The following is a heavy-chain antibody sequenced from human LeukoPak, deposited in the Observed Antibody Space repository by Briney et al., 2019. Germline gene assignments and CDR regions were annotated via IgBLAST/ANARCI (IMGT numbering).Heavy chain of an antibody. CDR1: EFTFSSYS. V-gene: IGHV3-48*01. CDR2: ITNSGNSK. Sequence: GGSLRLSCAASEFTFSSYSMNWVRQAPGKGLEWVSYITNSGNSKSYADSVKGRFTISRDNTKNSLYLQMNSLRAEDTAVYYCAKNPEKITGDEYYFDYWGQGTLVTVSS. CDR3: AKNPEKITGDEYYFDY. J-gene: IGHJ4*02. D-gene: IGHD7-27*01.